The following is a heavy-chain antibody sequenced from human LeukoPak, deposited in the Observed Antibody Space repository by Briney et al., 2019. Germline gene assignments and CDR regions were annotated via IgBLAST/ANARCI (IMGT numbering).Heavy chain of an antibody. J-gene: IGHJ2*01. CDR1: GFTFSSSG. D-gene: IGHD6-19*01. CDR2: IRYDGSNK. CDR3: AKEGHLRKSFGSVLGVAVRPRYFDL. Sequence: GGSLRLSCAASGFTFSSSGMHWVRQAPGKGLEWVTFIRYDGSNKYYADSVKGRFTISRDNSKNTLYLQMNSLRAEDTAVYYCAKEGHLRKSFGSVLGVAVRPRYFDLWGRGTLVTVSS. V-gene: IGHV3-30*02.